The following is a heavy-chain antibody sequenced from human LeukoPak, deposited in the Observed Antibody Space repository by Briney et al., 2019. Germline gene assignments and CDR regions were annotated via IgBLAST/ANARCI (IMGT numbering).Heavy chain of an antibody. CDR1: GGSISSYY. D-gene: IGHD3-10*01. CDR3: ARADLHYGSGTDFDY. Sequence: PSETLSLTCTVSGGSISSYYWSWIRQPPGKGLECIGYIYYSGTTYYNPSLRSRVTLSVDTPKNQFSLKLSSVTAADTAVYYCARADLHYGSGTDFDYWGQGTLVTVSS. J-gene: IGHJ4*02. V-gene: IGHV4-59*12. CDR2: IYYSGTT.